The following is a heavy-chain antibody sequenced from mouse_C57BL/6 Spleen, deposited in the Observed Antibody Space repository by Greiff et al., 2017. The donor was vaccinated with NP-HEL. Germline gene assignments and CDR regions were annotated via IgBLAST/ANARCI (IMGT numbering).Heavy chain of an antibody. CDR2: IRSKSNNYAT. Sequence: EAGGGLVQPKGSLKLSCAASGFSFNTYAMNWVRQAPGKGLEWVARIRSKSNNYATYYADSVKDRFTISRDDSESMLYLQMNNLKTEDTAMYYCVGLGYDRGMDYWGQGTSVTVSS. V-gene: IGHV10-1*01. CDR1: GFSFNTYA. J-gene: IGHJ4*01. D-gene: IGHD2-2*01. CDR3: VGLGYDRGMDY.